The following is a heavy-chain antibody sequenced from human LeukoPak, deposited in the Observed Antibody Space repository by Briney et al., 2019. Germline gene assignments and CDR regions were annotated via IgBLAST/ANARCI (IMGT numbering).Heavy chain of an antibody. Sequence: PGGSLRPSCAASGFTFSSYEMHWVRQAPGKGLEWVSYISSSGSTIYYADSVKGRFTISRDNAKNSLYLQMNSLRAEDTAVYYCAKDSTAGAWDYFDYWGQGTLVTVSS. CDR3: AKDSTAGAWDYFDY. CDR1: GFTFSSYE. V-gene: IGHV3-48*03. CDR2: ISSSGSTI. J-gene: IGHJ4*02. D-gene: IGHD2-2*01.